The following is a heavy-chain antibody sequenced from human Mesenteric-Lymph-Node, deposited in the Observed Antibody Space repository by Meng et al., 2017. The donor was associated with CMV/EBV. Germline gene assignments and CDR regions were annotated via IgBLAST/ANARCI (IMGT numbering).Heavy chain of an antibody. CDR2: TNHSGRT. Sequence: QEQYNHGGVSRLKPSGTLSVTVAFYGGSFSDYHWNWIRQSQENGLVWFGETNHSGRTNYHPSFPSLNIISVDTSTNQISLNMSSVTAADTAVYYCTRGSSYDILTGYFDYWGQGALVTVSS. V-gene: IGHV4-34*02. J-gene: IGHJ4*02. CDR3: TRGSSYDILTGYFDY. D-gene: IGHD3-9*01. CDR1: GGSFSDYH.